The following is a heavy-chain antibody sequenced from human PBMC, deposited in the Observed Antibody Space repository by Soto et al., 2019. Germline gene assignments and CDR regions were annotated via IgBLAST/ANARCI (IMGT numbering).Heavy chain of an antibody. CDR1: GGSISSYY. D-gene: IGHD4-17*01. CDR2: IYHSGST. V-gene: IGHV4-59*01. CDR3: AREYGDYPYYFDY. J-gene: IGHJ4*02. Sequence: SETLSLTCTVSGGSISSYYWSWIRQPPGKGLEWIGYIYHSGSTNYNPSLKSRVTISVDTSKNQFSLKLSSVTAADTAVYYCAREYGDYPYYFDYWGQGTLVTVSS.